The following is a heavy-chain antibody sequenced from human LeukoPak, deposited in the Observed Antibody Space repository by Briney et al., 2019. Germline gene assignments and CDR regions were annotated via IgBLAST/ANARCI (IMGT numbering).Heavy chain of an antibody. V-gene: IGHV1-69*04. CDR3: ARLNSSSWYYYYYGMDV. CDR1: GGTFSSYA. J-gene: IGHJ6*02. CDR2: IIPILGIA. Sequence: SVRVSCTASGGTFSSYAISWVRQAPGQGLEWMGRIIPILGIANYAQKFQGRVTITADKSTSTAYMELSSLRSEDTAVYYCARLNSSSWYYYYYGMDVWGQGTTVTVSS. D-gene: IGHD6-13*01.